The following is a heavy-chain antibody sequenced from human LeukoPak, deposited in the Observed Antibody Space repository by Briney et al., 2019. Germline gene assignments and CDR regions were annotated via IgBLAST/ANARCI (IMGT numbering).Heavy chain of an antibody. CDR2: MNPNTGNT. CDR3: ARRAVGNSYYYSMDV. CDR1: GYTFTGYY. J-gene: IGHJ6*03. V-gene: IGHV1-8*03. D-gene: IGHD6-19*01. Sequence: ASVKVSCKASGYTFTGYYMHWVRQAPGQGLEWMGWMNPNTGNTGYAQKFQGRVTITRNTSISTAFMELSSLRSEDTAVYYCARRAVGNSYYYSMDVWGKGTTVTVSS.